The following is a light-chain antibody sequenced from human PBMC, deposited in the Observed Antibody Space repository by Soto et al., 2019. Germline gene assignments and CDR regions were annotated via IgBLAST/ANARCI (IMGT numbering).Light chain of an antibody. Sequence: EIVMTQSPATLSVSPVERVTFSCRASQNVYNKLAWYQHKPGQAPRHPSSAASTGATGVPPRFSGRCSGTDFTLTVNSLPSEDISVYYWQQYHNWPVTFGGGTKVDI. CDR1: QNVYNK. CDR3: QQYHNWPVT. J-gene: IGKJ4*01. V-gene: IGKV3-15*01. CDR2: AAS.